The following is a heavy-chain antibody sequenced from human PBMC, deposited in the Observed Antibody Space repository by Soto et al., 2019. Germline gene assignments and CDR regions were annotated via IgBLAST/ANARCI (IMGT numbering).Heavy chain of an antibody. Sequence: QVQLVQSGAEVKKPGSSVKVSCKASGGTFSSYTISWVREAPGQGLEWMGRIIPILGIANYAQKFQGRVTITADKSTSTAYMELSSLRSEDTAVYYCATPYDSSGYPYRHLFDYWGQRTLVTVSS. J-gene: IGHJ4*02. D-gene: IGHD3-22*01. CDR2: IIPILGIA. CDR1: GGTFSSYT. CDR3: ATPYDSSGYPYRHLFDY. V-gene: IGHV1-69*02.